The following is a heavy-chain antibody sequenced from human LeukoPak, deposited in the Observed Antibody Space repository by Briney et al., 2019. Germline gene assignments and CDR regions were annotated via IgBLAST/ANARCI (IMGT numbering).Heavy chain of an antibody. D-gene: IGHD6-19*01. V-gene: IGHV4-39*01. CDR2: IYYSGST. J-gene: IGHJ5*02. Sequence: TSETLSLTCTVSGGSISSSSYYWGWIRQPPGKGLEWIGSIYYSGSTYYSPSLKSRVTISVDTSKNQFSLKLSSVTAADTAVYYCARRSSGFNWFDPWGQGTLVTVSS. CDR1: GGSISSSSYY. CDR3: ARRSSGFNWFDP.